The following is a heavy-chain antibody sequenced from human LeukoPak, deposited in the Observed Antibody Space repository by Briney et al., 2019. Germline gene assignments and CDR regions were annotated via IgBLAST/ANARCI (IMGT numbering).Heavy chain of an antibody. CDR1: GFTFSSYE. Sequence: QPGGSLRLSCAASGFTFSSYEMNWVRQAPGKGLEWVSYISSSGSTIYYADSVKGRFTISRDNAKNSLYLQMNSLRAEDTAVYYCARGDGYDPVDYWGQGTLVTVSS. CDR3: ARGDGYDPVDY. J-gene: IGHJ4*02. CDR2: ISSSGSTI. D-gene: IGHD5-12*01. V-gene: IGHV3-48*03.